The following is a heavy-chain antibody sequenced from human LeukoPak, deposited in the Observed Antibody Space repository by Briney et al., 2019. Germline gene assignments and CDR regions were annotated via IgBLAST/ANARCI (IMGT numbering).Heavy chain of an antibody. D-gene: IGHD3-16*02. CDR3: AVIRLGDLSLIDY. CDR2: IIPIFGTA. J-gene: IGHJ4*02. Sequence: SVKVSCKASGGTFSSYAISWVRQAPGQGLEWMGGIIPIFGTANYAQKFQGRVTITADKSTSTAYMELSSLRSDDTAVYYCAVIRLGDLSLIDYWGQGTLVTVST. V-gene: IGHV1-69*06. CDR1: GGTFSSYA.